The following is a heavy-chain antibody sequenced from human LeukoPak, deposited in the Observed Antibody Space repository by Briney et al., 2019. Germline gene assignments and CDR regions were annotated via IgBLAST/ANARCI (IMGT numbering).Heavy chain of an antibody. CDR3: ARRGQYGSGSYYGYYFDY. V-gene: IGHV4-34*01. CDR2: INHSGST. J-gene: IGHJ4*02. Sequence: SETLSLTCAVYGGSFSGYYWGWIRQPPGKGLEWIGEINHSGSTNYNPSLKSRVTISVDTSKNQFSLKLSSVTAADTAVYYCARRGQYGSGSYYGYYFDYWGQGTLVTVSS. CDR1: GGSFSGYY. D-gene: IGHD3-10*01.